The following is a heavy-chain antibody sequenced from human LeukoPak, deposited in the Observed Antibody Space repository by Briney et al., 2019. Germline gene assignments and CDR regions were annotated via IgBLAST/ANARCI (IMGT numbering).Heavy chain of an antibody. CDR2: IRYDGSNK. CDR3: AKGDIVVVPAAVDY. CDR1: GFTFSSYG. J-gene: IGHJ4*02. Sequence: PGGSLRLSCAASGFTFSSYGMHWVRQAPGKGLEWVAFIRYDGSNKYYADSVKGRFTISRDNSKNTLYLQMNSLRAEDTAVYYCAKGDIVVVPAAVDYWGQGILVTVSS. D-gene: IGHD2-2*01. V-gene: IGHV3-30*02.